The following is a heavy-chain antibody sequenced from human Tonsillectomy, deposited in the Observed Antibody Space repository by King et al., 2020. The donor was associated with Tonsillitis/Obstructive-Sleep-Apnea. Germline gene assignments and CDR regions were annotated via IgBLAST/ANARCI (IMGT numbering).Heavy chain of an antibody. J-gene: IGHJ5*02. Sequence: QVQLVESGAEVKKPGASAKVSCKASGYTFIGYYIYWVRQAPGQGLECMGWINPDSGGTNYAQKFQGRVSVTRDTSISTAYMELSRLTSDDTAVYYCAREKVLVAATNYWFDPWGQGTLVTVSS. CDR3: AREKVLVAATNYWFDP. D-gene: IGHD2-15*01. CDR2: INPDSGGT. V-gene: IGHV1-2*02. CDR1: GYTFIGYY.